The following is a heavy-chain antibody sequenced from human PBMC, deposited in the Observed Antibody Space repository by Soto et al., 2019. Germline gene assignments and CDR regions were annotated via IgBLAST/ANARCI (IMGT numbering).Heavy chain of an antibody. Sequence: VQLVESGGGLVQPGGSLRLSCAASGFTFSSYGMHWVRQAPGKGLEWVAVIWYDGSNKYYADSVKGRFTISRDNSKNTLYLQMNSLRAEDTAVYYCARSYDSSGYYYYYGMDVWGQGTTVTVSS. CDR3: ARSYDSSGYYYYYGMDV. D-gene: IGHD3-22*01. CDR2: IWYDGSNK. J-gene: IGHJ6*02. CDR1: GFTFSSYG. V-gene: IGHV3-33*01.